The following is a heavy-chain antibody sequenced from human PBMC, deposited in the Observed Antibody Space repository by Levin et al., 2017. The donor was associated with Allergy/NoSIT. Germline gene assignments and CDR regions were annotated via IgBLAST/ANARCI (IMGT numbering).Heavy chain of an antibody. Sequence: GGSLRLSCAASGFMFSTYAMHWVRQAPGKGLEWVAATIHDASDKYYAESVRGRFTISRDNSKDTLYLHMSSLREEDTAVYFCARRIGLGYSDYWGQGTLVTVSS. CDR1: GFMFSTYA. D-gene: IGHD5-24*01. CDR3: ARRIGLGYSDY. V-gene: IGHV3-30*03. CDR2: TIHDASDK. J-gene: IGHJ4*02.